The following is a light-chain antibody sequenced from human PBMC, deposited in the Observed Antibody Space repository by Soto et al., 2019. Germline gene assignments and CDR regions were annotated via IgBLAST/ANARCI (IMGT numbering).Light chain of an antibody. CDR1: QGIGND. Sequence: DIQMTQSPSSLSASVGDRVTITCRASQGIGNDLGWHQQKSGKAPKRLIYAASTLQSGVPSRFRGSGSETQFILTISRLQPEDSATYNSLQYYNYPMTFGQGTNVEIK. CDR2: AAS. V-gene: IGKV1-17*01. CDR3: LQYYNYPMT. J-gene: IGKJ1*01.